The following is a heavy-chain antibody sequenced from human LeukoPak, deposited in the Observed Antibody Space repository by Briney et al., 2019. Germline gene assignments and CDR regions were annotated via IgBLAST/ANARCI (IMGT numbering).Heavy chain of an antibody. D-gene: IGHD1-26*01. CDR2: IRDSGSST. CDR3: AKYGPQDSGSSHFDY. V-gene: IGHV3-23*01. J-gene: IGHJ4*02. CDR1: GFTFSSYT. Sequence: RPGGSLRLSCAASGFTFSSYTMSWVRQAPGKGLEWVSAIRDSGSSTHYADSVKGRFTTSRDNSKNTLFLQMNSLRAEDTAIYYCAKYGPQDSGSSHFDYWGQGALVTVSS.